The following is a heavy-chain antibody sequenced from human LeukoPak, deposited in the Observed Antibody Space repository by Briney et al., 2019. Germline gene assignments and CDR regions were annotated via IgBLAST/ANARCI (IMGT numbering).Heavy chain of an antibody. CDR3: AKDRDSGWSRDYYYGMDV. CDR1: GFTFDDYA. Sequence: GRSLRLSCAASGFTFDDYAMHWVRHAPGKGLEWVSGISWNSGSIGYADSVKGRFTISRDNAKNSLYLQVNSLRAEDTALYYCAKDRDSGWSRDYYYGMDVWGQGTTVTVSS. CDR2: ISWNSGSI. J-gene: IGHJ6*02. D-gene: IGHD6-19*01. V-gene: IGHV3-9*01.